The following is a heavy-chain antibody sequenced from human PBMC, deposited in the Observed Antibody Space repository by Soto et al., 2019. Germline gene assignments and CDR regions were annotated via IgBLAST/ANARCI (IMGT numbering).Heavy chain of an antibody. CDR2: IYSGGST. D-gene: IGHD3-16*01. J-gene: IGHJ4*02. CDR1: GFTVSTNY. V-gene: IGHV3-66*01. CDR3: ARGEPHHYFDY. Sequence: EVQLVESGGGLVQPGGSLRLSCAASGFTVSTNYMNWVRQAPGKGLEWVSVIYSGGSTYYADSVKGGFTISRDNSKNTLFLQMNSLRVEDTAVYYCARGEPHHYFDYWGQGTLVTVSS.